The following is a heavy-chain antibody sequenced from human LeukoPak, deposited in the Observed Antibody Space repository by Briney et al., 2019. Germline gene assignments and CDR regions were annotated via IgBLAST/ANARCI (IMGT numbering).Heavy chain of an antibody. CDR1: GFTFSSYA. CDR3: ANGRDGYNFDY. V-gene: IGHV3-23*01. J-gene: IGHJ4*02. CDR2: ISGSGGTT. D-gene: IGHD5-24*01. Sequence: GGSLRLSCAASGFTFSSYAMSWVRQVPGKGLEWVSAISGSGGTTYYTDSVKGRFTISRDNSKTTLYLQMNSLRAEDTAVYYCANGRDGYNFDYWGQGTLVTVSS.